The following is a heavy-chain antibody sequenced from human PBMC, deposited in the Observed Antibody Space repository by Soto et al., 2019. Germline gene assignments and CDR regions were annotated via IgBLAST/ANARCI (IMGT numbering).Heavy chain of an antibody. V-gene: IGHV3-33*01. J-gene: IGHJ4*02. D-gene: IGHD1-26*01. CDR2: IWYDGSNK. CDR1: GFTFSSYG. Sequence: GGSLRLSCAASGFTFSSYGMHWVRQAPGKGLEWVAVIWYDGSNKYYADSVKGRFTISRDNSKNTLYLQMNSLRAEDTAVYYCARDVEVGATSGFDYWGQGTLVTVSS. CDR3: ARDVEVGATSGFDY.